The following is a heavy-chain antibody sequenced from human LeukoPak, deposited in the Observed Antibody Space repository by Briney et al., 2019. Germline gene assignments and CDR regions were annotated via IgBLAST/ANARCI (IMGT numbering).Heavy chain of an antibody. Sequence: SVKVSCKASGGTFSSYAISWARQAPGQGLEWMGGIIPIFGTANYAQKFQGRVTITADESTSTAYMELSSLRSEDTAVYYCARDRPLGVGEYGDAFDIWGQGTMVTVSS. CDR2: IIPIFGTA. D-gene: IGHD2-8*02. CDR1: GGTFSSYA. CDR3: ARDRPLGVGEYGDAFDI. J-gene: IGHJ3*02. V-gene: IGHV1-69*13.